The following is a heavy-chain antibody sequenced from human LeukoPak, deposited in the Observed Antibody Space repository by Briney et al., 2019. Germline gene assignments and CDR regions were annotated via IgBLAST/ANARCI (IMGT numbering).Heavy chain of an antibody. D-gene: IGHD6-19*01. V-gene: IGHV1-8*01. Sequence: GASVTVSCTASGYTFTIYDINWVRQATGQGLEWMGWMNPNSGNTGYAQKFQGRVTMTRNTSISTAYMELSSLRSEDTAVYYCARGAAVAGTDDYWGQGTLVTVSS. CDR1: GYTFTIYD. CDR3: ARGAAVAGTDDY. J-gene: IGHJ4*02. CDR2: MNPNSGNT.